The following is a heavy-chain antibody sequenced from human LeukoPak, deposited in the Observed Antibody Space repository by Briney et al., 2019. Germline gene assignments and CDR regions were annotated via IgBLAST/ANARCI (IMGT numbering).Heavy chain of an antibody. CDR3: ARGKSRGGHIDY. CDR2: IYHSGST. CDR1: GYSISSNYY. Sequence: PSETLSLTCIVSGYSISSNYYWGWIRQPPGKGLEWIGSIYHSGSTYYNPSLKSRVTISVDTSKNQFSLKLRSVTAADTAVYFCARGKSRGGHIDYWGQGTLVTVSS. V-gene: IGHV4-38-2*02. J-gene: IGHJ4*02. D-gene: IGHD3-16*01.